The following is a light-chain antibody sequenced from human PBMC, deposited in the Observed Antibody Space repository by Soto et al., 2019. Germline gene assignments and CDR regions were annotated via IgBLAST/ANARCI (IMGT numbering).Light chain of an antibody. CDR2: GAY. CDR1: QSVSSSH. CDR3: QQYNNWPPLT. V-gene: IGKV3-15*01. Sequence: EIVLTQSPGTLSLSPGETATLPCRASQSVSSSHLAWYQQKPRQPPRLIIYGAYTRATGIPARLSGSGSGTEFTPTISSLQSEDFAVYYCQQYNNWPPLTCGGGTKVDIK. J-gene: IGKJ4*01.